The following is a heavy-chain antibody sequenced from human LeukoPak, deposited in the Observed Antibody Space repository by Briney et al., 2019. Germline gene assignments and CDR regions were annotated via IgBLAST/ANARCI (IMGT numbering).Heavy chain of an antibody. CDR2: IYYSGST. J-gene: IGHJ4*02. V-gene: IGHV4-59*01. D-gene: IGHD3-22*01. Sequence: PSETLSLTCTVSGGSISSYYWSWIRQPPGKGLEWIGYIYYSGSTNYNPSLKSRVTISVDTSKNQFSLKLSSVTAADTAVYYCARDYYDSSGYEDFDYWGQGTLVTVSS. CDR3: ARDYYDSSGYEDFDY. CDR1: GGSISSYY.